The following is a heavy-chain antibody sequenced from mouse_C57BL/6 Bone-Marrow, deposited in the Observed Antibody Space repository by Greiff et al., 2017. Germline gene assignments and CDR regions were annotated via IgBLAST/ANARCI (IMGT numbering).Heavy chain of an antibody. D-gene: IGHD1-1*01. V-gene: IGHV5-16*01. CDR1: GFTFSDYY. CDR3: ARESSHYYGSYYFAY. Sequence: EVKLVESEGGLVQPGSSMKLSCTASGFTFSDYYMAWVRQVPEKGLEWVANINYDGSSTYYLDSLKSRFIISRDNAKNILYLQMSSLKSEDTATYYCARESSHYYGSYYFAYWGQGTTLTVSS. CDR2: INYDGSST. J-gene: IGHJ2*01.